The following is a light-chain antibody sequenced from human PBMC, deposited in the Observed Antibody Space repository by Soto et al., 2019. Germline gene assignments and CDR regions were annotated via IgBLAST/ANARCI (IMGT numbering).Light chain of an antibody. J-gene: IGLJ3*02. V-gene: IGLV1-36*01. Sequence: QSVLTQPPSVSAAPRQRVTISCSGSSSNIGDNYINWYQQLPGKAPKLLIYTNDQRPSGVSDRFSGSKSGTSASLAISGLRSEDEADYWCAAWDARLSAWVFGGGTKLTVL. CDR1: SSNIGDNY. CDR2: TND. CDR3: AAWDARLSAWV.